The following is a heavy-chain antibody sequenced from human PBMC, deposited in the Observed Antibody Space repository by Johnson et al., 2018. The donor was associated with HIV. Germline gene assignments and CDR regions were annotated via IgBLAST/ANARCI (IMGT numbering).Heavy chain of an antibody. J-gene: IGHJ3*02. V-gene: IGHV3-30*02. D-gene: IGHD1-26*01. CDR1: GFTFSSYG. CDR3: AKGGSYSGRYYSFDI. Sequence: QVLLVESGGGVVQPGGSLRLSCAASGFTFSSYGMHWVRQAPGKGLEWVAFIRYDGSNKYYADSVKGRFTISRDNSKNTLYLQMNSLRAEDTALYYCAKGGSYSGRYYSFDIWGQGTMVTVSS. CDR2: IRYDGSNK.